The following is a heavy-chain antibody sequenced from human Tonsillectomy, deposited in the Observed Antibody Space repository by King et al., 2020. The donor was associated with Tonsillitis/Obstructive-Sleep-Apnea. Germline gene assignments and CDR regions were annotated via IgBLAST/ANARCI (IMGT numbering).Heavy chain of an antibody. J-gene: IGHJ5*02. CDR1: GGSFSGYY. CDR2: INHSGST. CDR3: ARGSRYCGGGACHTWFDP. V-gene: IGHV4-34*01. D-gene: IGHD2-21*01. Sequence: VQLQQWGAGLLKPSETLSLTCAVSGGSFSGYYWSWIRQPPGKNLEWIGEINHSGSTSSNPSLKSRVTISIDTSKRQFSLKLSSVTAADTAVYYCARGSRYCGGGACHTWFDPWGQGTLVTVSS.